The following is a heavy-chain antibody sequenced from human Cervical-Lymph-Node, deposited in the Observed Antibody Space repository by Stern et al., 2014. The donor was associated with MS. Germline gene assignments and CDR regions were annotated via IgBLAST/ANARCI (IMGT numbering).Heavy chain of an antibody. CDR3: ARFSSYLFGMDV. Sequence: QVQLQESGPGLVKPSETLSLVCTVSGGSIRSDYYWGCIRQPPGKGLEWIGNVYYSGSTYYNPSLKSRVTISVDTSKNQLSLHLTFVTATDTAVYYCARFSSYLFGMDVWGQGTTVTVSS. D-gene: IGHD2-21*01. V-gene: IGHV4-39*01. CDR1: GGSIRSDYY. J-gene: IGHJ6*02. CDR2: VYYSGST.